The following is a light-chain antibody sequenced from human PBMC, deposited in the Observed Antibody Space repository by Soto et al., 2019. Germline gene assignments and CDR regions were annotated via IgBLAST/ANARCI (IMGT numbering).Light chain of an antibody. CDR1: QDITSY. J-gene: IGKJ4*01. Sequence: IPLTQPPSSLSASVGDSVTITCRASQDITSYLACYQQKPGKAPNLLIYGASTLQSGVPSSVSGSGSGTDFTLTISSLKAEDFASYYYQQTRAYPSTFCGGTKVDIK. V-gene: IGKV1-9*01. CDR2: GAS. CDR3: QQTRAYPST.